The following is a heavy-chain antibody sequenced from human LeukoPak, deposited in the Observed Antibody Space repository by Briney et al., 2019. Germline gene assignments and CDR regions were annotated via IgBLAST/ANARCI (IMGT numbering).Heavy chain of an antibody. CDR3: ARRDYDNSGSKHADY. J-gene: IGHJ4*02. CDR1: GYSSTSYW. V-gene: IGHV5-51*01. Sequence: GESLKISCKGSGYSSTSYWIGWVRQMPGKGLEWMGIIYPADSDTRYSPSFQGQVTISADKSISTAYLQWRSLKASDTAMYYCARRDYDNSGSKHADYWGQGTLVTVSS. D-gene: IGHD3-22*01. CDR2: IYPADSDT.